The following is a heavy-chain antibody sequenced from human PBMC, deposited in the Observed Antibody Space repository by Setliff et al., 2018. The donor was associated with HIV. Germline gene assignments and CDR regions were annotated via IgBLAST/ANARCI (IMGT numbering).Heavy chain of an antibody. D-gene: IGHD3-10*01. CDR2: IIPISGTA. Sequence: SVKVSCKASGGTLSSYAISWVRQAPGQGLEWMGRIIPISGTANNAQKFQGRVTITADKSTSTAYMQLSSLRSEDTAVYYCARHTTYYYASGSYYNFPSLDYWGQGTLVTVSS. J-gene: IGHJ4*02. CDR3: ARHTTYYYASGSYYNFPSLDY. CDR1: GGTLSSYA. V-gene: IGHV1-69*06.